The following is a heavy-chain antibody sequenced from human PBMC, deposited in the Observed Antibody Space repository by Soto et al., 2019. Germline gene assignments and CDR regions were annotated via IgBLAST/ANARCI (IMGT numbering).Heavy chain of an antibody. D-gene: IGHD2-15*01. CDR1: GGSFSGYY. CDR3: ARGAHCSGGSCYRYNWFDP. CDR2: INHSGST. V-gene: IGHV4-34*01. J-gene: IGHJ5*02. Sequence: SETLSLTCAVYGGSFSGYYWSWIRQPPGKGLEWIGEINHSGSTNYNPALKRRVTISVDTSKNQFTLKLSSVTAADTAVYYCARGAHCSGGSCYRYNWFDPWGQGTLVTVSS.